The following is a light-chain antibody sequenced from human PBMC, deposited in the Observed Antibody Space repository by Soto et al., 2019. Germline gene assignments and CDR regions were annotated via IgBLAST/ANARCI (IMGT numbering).Light chain of an antibody. CDR3: DEYNNWPPPYN. Sequence: EIVMTQSPATLSVSPGERATLSCRASQSVSSNLAWYQQKPGQAPRLLIYGASTRATGIPARSTGSRSRSEFTLTISTPHSENFAVYSWDEYNNWPPPYNFGQGTKLEVK. V-gene: IGKV3-15*01. J-gene: IGKJ2*01. CDR1: QSVSSN. CDR2: GAS.